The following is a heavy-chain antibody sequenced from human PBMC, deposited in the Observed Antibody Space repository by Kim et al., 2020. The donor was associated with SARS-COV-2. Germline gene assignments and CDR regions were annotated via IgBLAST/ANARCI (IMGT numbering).Heavy chain of an antibody. J-gene: IGHJ6*02. CDR3: ARSSVSGNSLDYYYYGMDV. CDR1: GYSFTSYW. V-gene: IGHV5-51*01. D-gene: IGHD3-3*01. Sequence: GESLKISCKGSGYSFTSYWIGWVRQMPGKGLEWMGIIYPGDSDTRYSPSFQGQVTISADKSISTAYLQWSSLKASDTAMYYCARSSVSGNSLDYYYYGMDVCGQGTTVTVSS. CDR2: IYPGDSDT.